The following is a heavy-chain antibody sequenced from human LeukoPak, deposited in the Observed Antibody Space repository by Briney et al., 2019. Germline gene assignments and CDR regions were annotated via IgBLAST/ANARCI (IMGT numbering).Heavy chain of an antibody. CDR3: ARVGATYYGMDV. CDR1: GFTFSDHY. D-gene: IGHD1-26*01. J-gene: IGHJ6*02. Sequence: GGSLRLSCAASGFTFSDHYMDWVSQAPGKGLEWVGRTRNKANSYTTEYAASVKGRFTISRDDSKNSLYLQMNSLKTEDTAVYYCARVGATYYGMDVWGQGTTVTVSS. CDR2: TRNKANSYTT. V-gene: IGHV3-72*01.